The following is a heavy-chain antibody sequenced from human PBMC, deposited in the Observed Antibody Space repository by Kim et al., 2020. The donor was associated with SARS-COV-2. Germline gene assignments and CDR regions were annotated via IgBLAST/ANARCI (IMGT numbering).Heavy chain of an antibody. CDR2: ISASGGTS. J-gene: IGHJ4*01. V-gene: IGHV3-23*01. CDR1: GFTFSSYD. CDR3: AKPPSSTYWSADFDY. D-gene: IGHD2-2*01. Sequence: GGSLRLSCAASGFTFSSYDMSWVRQAPGKGLEWVSAISASGGTSYYADSVKGRFTISRDNLKNTMYLQMNSLRAEDTAVYYCAKPPSSTYWSADFDYWG.